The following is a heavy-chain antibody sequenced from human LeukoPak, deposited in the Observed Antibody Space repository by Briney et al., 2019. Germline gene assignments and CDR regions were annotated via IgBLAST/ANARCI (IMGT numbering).Heavy chain of an antibody. CDR2: IYYSGST. CDR1: GGSISSYY. J-gene: IGHJ6*02. D-gene: IGHD2-2*02. V-gene: IGHV4-59*12. Sequence: SETLSLTCTVSGGSISSYYWSWIRQPPGKGLEWIGYIYYSGSTNYNPSLKSRVTISVDTSKNQFSLKLSSVTAADTAVYYCARGPVPYCSSTSCYMDYYYYYGMDVWGQGTTVTVSS. CDR3: ARGPVPYCSSTSCYMDYYYYYGMDV.